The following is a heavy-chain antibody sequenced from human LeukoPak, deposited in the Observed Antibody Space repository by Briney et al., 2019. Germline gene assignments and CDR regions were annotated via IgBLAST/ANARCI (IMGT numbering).Heavy chain of an antibody. J-gene: IGHJ4*02. V-gene: IGHV1-69*13. CDR3: ARGGGYDKKGDFDY. CDR1: GGTFSSYA. Sequence: ASVKVSCKASGGTFSSYAISWVRQAPGQGLEWMGGIIPIFGTANYAQKFQGRVTITADESTSTAYMEPSSLRSEGTAVYYCARGGGYDKKGDFDYWGQGTLVTVSS. CDR2: IIPIFGTA. D-gene: IGHD5-12*01.